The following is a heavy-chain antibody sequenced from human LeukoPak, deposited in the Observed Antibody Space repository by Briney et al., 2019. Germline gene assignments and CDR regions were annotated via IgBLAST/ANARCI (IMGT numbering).Heavy chain of an antibody. J-gene: IGHJ4*02. V-gene: IGHV3-48*03. CDR3: AREERGLMRLFDY. CDR1: GFTFSSYE. Sequence: QAGGSLRLSCAASGFTFSSYEMNWVRQAPGKGLEWVSYISSSGRTRYYADSLKGRFTISRDNTKNSLYLQMNSLRAEDTAVYYCAREERGLMRLFDYWGRGTLVTVSS. D-gene: IGHD2-21*02. CDR2: ISSSGRTR.